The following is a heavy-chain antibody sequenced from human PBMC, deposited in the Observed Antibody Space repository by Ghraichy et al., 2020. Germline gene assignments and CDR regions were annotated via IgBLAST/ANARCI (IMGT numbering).Heavy chain of an antibody. CDR3: AKEGGGLGEEAFDV. CDR1: EFTFDGYP. D-gene: IGHD3-10*01. V-gene: IGHV3-23*01. CDR2: LGADGRST. J-gene: IGHJ3*01. Sequence: GGSLRLSCAVSEFTFDGYPMTWVRQAPGKGLEWVSILGADGRSTFYADSVKGRFTISRDKSKRTMYLQMNSLRADDTAVYYCAKEGGGLGEEAFDVWGQGTKVTGSS.